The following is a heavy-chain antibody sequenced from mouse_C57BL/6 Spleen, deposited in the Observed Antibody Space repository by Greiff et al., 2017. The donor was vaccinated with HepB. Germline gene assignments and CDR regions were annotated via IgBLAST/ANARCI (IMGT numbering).Heavy chain of an antibody. Sequence: QVQLQQPGAELVRPGTSVKLSCKASGYTFTSYWMHWVKQRPGQGLEWIGVIDPSDSYTNYNQKFKGKATLTVDTSSSTAYMQLSSLTSEDSAVYYCARGITTAYYAMDYWGQGTSVTVSS. CDR1: GYTFTSYW. CDR2: IDPSDSYT. CDR3: ARGITTAYYAMDY. J-gene: IGHJ4*01. V-gene: IGHV1-59*01. D-gene: IGHD1-1*01.